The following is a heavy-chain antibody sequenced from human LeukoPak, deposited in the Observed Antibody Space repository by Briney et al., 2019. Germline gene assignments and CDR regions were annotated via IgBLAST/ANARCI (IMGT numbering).Heavy chain of an antibody. Sequence: PGGSLRLSCAASGFTFRSYGMHWVRQAPGKGLEWVAFIRYDGNSNYYADSVKGRFTISRDNSRSTLYLQMNSLRAEDTAVYYCARVRGSFYYFDYWGQGTLVTVSS. CDR3: ARVRGSFYYFDY. V-gene: IGHV3-30*02. J-gene: IGHJ4*02. D-gene: IGHD2/OR15-2a*01. CDR1: GFTFRSYG. CDR2: IRYDGNSN.